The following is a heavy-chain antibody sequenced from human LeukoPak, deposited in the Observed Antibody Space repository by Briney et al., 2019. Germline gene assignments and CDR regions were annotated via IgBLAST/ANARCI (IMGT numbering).Heavy chain of an antibody. Sequence: GGSLRLSCAASGFTFSSYSMNWVRQAPGKGLEWVANIKQDGSEKYYVDSVKGRFTISRDNAKNSLYLQMNSLRAEDTAVYYCARGPIRAPFDYWGQGTLVIVSS. CDR2: IKQDGSEK. CDR1: GFTFSSYS. CDR3: ARGPIRAPFDY. J-gene: IGHJ4*02. V-gene: IGHV3-7*01. D-gene: IGHD3-9*01.